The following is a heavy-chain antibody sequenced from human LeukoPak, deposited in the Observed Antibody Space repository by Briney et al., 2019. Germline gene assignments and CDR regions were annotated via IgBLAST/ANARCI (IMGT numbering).Heavy chain of an antibody. D-gene: IGHD2-2*02. Sequence: SETLSLTCSVSGGSLSSYYWSWIRQPPGKGLEWIGYISYSGSTNYNPSLKSRVTISVDTSKNQFSLKLSSVTAADTAVYYCAREFYTALRSWGQGTLVTVSS. CDR2: ISYSGST. CDR1: GGSLSSYY. J-gene: IGHJ5*02. V-gene: IGHV4-59*01. CDR3: AREFYTALRS.